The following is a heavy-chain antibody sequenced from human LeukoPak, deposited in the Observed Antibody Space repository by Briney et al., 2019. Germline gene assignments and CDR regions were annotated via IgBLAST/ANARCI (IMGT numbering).Heavy chain of an antibody. CDR2: ISSSSSYI. Sequence: PSETLSLTCTVSGGSISSSSYYWGWIRQAPGKGLEWVSSISSSSSYIYYADSVKGRFTIPRDNAKNSLYLQMNSLRAEDTAVYYCARDRDYDILTGPFDYWGQGTLVTVSS. CDR1: GGSISSSS. V-gene: IGHV3-21*01. CDR3: ARDRDYDILTGPFDY. D-gene: IGHD3-9*01. J-gene: IGHJ4*02.